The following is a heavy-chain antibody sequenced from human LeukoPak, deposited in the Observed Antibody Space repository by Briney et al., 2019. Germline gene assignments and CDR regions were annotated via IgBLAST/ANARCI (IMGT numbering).Heavy chain of an antibody. J-gene: IGHJ4*02. V-gene: IGHV4-59*08. D-gene: IGHD6-19*01. CDR1: GGSISSYY. CDR2: IYYSGST. CDR3: ARRRGSAFDY. Sequence: SETLSLTCTVSGGSISSYYWSWIRQPPGKGLEWIGYIYYSGSTNYNPSLKSRVTISVDTSKNQFSLKLSSETAADTAVYYCARRRGSAFDYWGQGTLVTVSS.